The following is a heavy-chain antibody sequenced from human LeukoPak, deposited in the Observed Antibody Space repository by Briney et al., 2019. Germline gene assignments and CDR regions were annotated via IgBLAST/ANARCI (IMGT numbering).Heavy chain of an antibody. CDR2: ISYDGSDE. Sequence: GGSLRLSCVASGLAFSSYSMHWVGQAPGKGLEWVGVISYDGSDEYYTDSVKGRFTISRDNSKNTVYLQMNSLRADDTAVYYCARDFTPEWFDIHWGQGTLVTVS. CDR1: GLAFSSYS. J-gene: IGHJ4*02. D-gene: IGHD3-3*01. V-gene: IGHV3-30*04. CDR3: ARDFTPEWFDIH.